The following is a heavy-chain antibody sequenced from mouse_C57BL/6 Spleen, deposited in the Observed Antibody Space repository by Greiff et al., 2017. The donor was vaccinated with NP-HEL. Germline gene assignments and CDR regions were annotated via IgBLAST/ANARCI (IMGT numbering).Heavy chain of an antibody. CDR3: ARRGYGGSYFDY. D-gene: IGHD1-1*01. CDR2: IYPGSGNT. CDR1: GYTFTDYY. Sequence: QVQLQQSGAELVRPGASVKLSCKASGYTFTDYYINWVKPRPGQGLEWIARIYPGSGNTYYNEKFKGKATLTAEKSSSTADLQLSSLPSEDSAVYFCARRGYGGSYFDYWGQGTTLTVSS. V-gene: IGHV1-76*01. J-gene: IGHJ2*01.